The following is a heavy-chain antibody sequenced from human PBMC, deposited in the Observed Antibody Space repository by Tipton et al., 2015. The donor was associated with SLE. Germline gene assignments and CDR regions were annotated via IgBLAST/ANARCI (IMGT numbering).Heavy chain of an antibody. V-gene: IGHV4-34*01. D-gene: IGHD1-26*01. Sequence: TLSLTCAVYGGSFSGYYWTWIRQPPGKGLEWIGEINHSGSTNYNPSLKSRVTISVDTSKNQFSLKLTSVTAADTAVYYCARCSGSFPFDYWGQGTLVTVSS. CDR2: INHSGST. CDR3: ARCSGSFPFDY. J-gene: IGHJ4*02. CDR1: GGSFSGYY.